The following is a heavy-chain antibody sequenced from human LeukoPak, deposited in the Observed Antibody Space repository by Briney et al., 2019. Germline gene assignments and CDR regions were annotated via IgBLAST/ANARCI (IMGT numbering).Heavy chain of an antibody. V-gene: IGHV4-59*01. CDR3: ARVDI. Sequence: SETLSLTCTVSGGSISSYYWSWIRQPAGKGLEWVGYIFNSGSTNYNPSLKSRVTLSIDTSRKQLSLKLSSVTAADTAVYYCARVDIWGQGTMVTVSS. CDR1: GGSISSYY. J-gene: IGHJ3*02. CDR2: IFNSGST.